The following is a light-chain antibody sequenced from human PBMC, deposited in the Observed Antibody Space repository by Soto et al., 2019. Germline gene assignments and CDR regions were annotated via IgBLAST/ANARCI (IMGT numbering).Light chain of an antibody. J-gene: IGKJ1*01. CDR2: GAS. Sequence: EIVMTQSPATLSVSPGERATLSCRASQSVSGNLAWYQQKPGQAPRLLIYGASTRATAIPARFSGSGSGTEFPLTISSLQSEDFVVYYCQQYNNWPPAFGKGTKVEIK. CDR3: QQYNNWPPA. V-gene: IGKV3-15*01. CDR1: QSVSGN.